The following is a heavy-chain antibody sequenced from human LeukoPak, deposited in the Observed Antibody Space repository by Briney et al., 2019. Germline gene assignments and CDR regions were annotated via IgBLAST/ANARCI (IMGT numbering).Heavy chain of an antibody. J-gene: IGHJ3*02. Sequence: SETLSLTCTVSGGSISSYYWSWIRQPPGKGLEWIGYIYSSGSTHYNPSLRSRLTVSVDTSKNQCSLNLRSLTAADTAMYFCARHPPRDSSGNDAFDIWGQGTMVTVSS. CDR1: GGSISSYY. CDR3: ARHPPRDSSGNDAFDI. D-gene: IGHD3-22*01. CDR2: IYSSGST. V-gene: IGHV4-59*08.